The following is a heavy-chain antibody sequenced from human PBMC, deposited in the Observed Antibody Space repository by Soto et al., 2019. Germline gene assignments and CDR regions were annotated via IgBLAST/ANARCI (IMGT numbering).Heavy chain of an antibody. D-gene: IGHD3-10*01. CDR3: ARGDRGVFDL. Sequence: EVQLVESGGGLVQPGESLRLSCAASGFTFDYYWMHWVRQAPGKGLVWVSRVHSDGTTTTYADSVKGRFTISRDNARNTVSLQMSSLRAEDTDIYYCARGDRGVFDLWGHGTVVTVSS. CDR1: GFTFDYYW. J-gene: IGHJ3*01. V-gene: IGHV3-74*01. CDR2: VHSDGTTT.